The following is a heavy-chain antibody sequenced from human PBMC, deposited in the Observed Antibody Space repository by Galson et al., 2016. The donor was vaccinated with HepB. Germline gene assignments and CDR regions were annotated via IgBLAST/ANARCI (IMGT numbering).Heavy chain of an antibody. CDR2: IYYSGST. D-gene: IGHD5-24*01. V-gene: IGHV4-39*01. CDR1: GDSIHSNDYY. Sequence: ETLSLTCTVSGDSIHSNDYYWGWIRQPPGKGLEWIGSIYYSGSTYYNPSLKSRVTISLDTSKNQFSLKLSSVTASDTTIYYCARHSLEYRDGWNYEYDSPRWGWFDPWGQGILVTLSS. J-gene: IGHJ5*02. CDR3: ARHSLEYRDGWNYEYDSPRWGWFDP.